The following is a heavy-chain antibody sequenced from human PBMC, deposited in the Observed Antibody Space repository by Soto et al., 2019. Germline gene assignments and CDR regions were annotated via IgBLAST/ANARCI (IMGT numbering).Heavy chain of an antibody. CDR1: GFIFSDFP. D-gene: IGHD3-10*01. CDR2: TSYDGGNK. CDR3: ARPNYGSGRYNGAMDV. Sequence: QVQLVESGGGVVQPGRSLRLSCAASGFIFSDFPMHWVRQAPGKGLQWVAVTSYDGGNKYYADSVKGRFTISRDNSKNXLYLQMNSLRAEDTAVYYCARPNYGSGRYNGAMDVWGQGTTVTVSS. V-gene: IGHV3-30-3*01. J-gene: IGHJ6*02.